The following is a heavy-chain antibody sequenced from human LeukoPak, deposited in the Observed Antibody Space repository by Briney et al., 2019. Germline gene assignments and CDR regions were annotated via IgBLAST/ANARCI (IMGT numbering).Heavy chain of an antibody. Sequence: GGSLRLSCAASGFTFSSNGMHWVRQAPGKGLEWVAVIWYDGSKKYYADSVKGRFTISRDNSKNTLDLQMDSLRAEDTAMYYCARMSGSHIDYWGQGTLVTVSS. CDR1: GFTFSSNG. J-gene: IGHJ4*02. V-gene: IGHV3-33*01. CDR3: ARMSGSHIDY. D-gene: IGHD1-26*01. CDR2: IWYDGSKK.